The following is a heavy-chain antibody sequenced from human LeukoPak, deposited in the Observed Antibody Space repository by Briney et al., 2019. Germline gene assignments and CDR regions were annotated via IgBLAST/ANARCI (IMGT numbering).Heavy chain of an antibody. CDR2: ISYDGSNK. V-gene: IGHV3-30*04. D-gene: IGHD3-9*01. Sequence: GGSLRLSCAASGFTFSSYAMHWVRQAPGKGLEWVAVISYDGSNKYYADSVKGRFTISRDNSKNTLYLQMNSLRAEDTAVYYCARDTARYFDWLLTPPDYWGQGTQVTVSS. CDR3: ARDTARYFDWLLTPPDY. CDR1: GFTFSSYA. J-gene: IGHJ4*02.